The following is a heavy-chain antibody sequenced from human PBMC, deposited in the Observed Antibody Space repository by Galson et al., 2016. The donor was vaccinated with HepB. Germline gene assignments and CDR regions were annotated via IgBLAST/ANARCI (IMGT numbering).Heavy chain of an antibody. Sequence: SETLSLTCSVSGDSFSNYYWSWIRQPPGKGLEWIGYIYDSGNSEYNPSLQSRVTLSIDTSRNQFSLRLSSVTAADTAVYYCAGGGSYYDRSGFYRIDHWGQGTLVTVSS. CDR1: GDSFSNYY. CDR2: IYDSGNS. D-gene: IGHD3-22*01. CDR3: AGGGSYYDRSGFYRIDH. J-gene: IGHJ4*02. V-gene: IGHV4-59*01.